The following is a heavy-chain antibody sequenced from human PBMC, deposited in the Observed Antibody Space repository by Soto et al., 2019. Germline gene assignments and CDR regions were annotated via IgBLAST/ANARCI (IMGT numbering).Heavy chain of an antibody. CDR2: INGASTTT. CDR1: GFPFSSYA. Sequence: DVQLVGSGGGLVQPGGSLRLSCVASGFPFSSYAMHWVRQAPGKGLEWISYINGASTTTFYADSVKGRFTVSRDNAKNSVYLQMSSLRHEATAFYYCARDLSHWGQGMLVTVSP. J-gene: IGHJ4*02. V-gene: IGHV3-48*02. CDR3: ARDLSH.